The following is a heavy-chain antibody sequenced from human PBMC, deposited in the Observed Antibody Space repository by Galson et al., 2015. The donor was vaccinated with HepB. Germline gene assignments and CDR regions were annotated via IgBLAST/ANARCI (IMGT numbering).Heavy chain of an antibody. CDR1: GDSVSTNIVA. CDR2: TYYRSKWYN. V-gene: IGHV6-1*01. J-gene: IGHJ6*02. Sequence: CAISGDSVSTNIVAWNRIRQSPSRGREWLGRTYYRSKWYNDYAVSVQSRITINPDTSRNQFSLQLNSVTPEDTGVYYCTRVRHLARGMDVWGQGTTVTVSS. D-gene: IGHD5-12*01. CDR3: TRVRHLARGMDV.